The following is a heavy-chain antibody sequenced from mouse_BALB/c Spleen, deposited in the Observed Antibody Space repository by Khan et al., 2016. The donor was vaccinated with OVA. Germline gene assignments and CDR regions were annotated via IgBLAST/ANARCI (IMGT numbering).Heavy chain of an antibody. Sequence: QVQLKQSGGDLMKPGASVKISCKATGYTFSSYWIEWVKQRPGHGLEWIGQIFPGSVSTTYNEKFKGKATFTADPSSNTAHMQLSSLTSEDSAGYYCARGGYGGFAYWGQGTLVTVSA. CDR2: IFPGSVST. D-gene: IGHD2-2*01. J-gene: IGHJ3*01. V-gene: IGHV1-9*01. CDR3: ARGGYGGFAY. CDR1: GYTFSSYW.